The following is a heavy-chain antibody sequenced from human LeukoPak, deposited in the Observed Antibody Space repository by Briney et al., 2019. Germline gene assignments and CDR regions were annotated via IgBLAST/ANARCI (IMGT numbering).Heavy chain of an antibody. Sequence: GGSLRLSCAASGFTFYDYAMHWVRQAPGKGLEGVSLISGDGGSTYYADSVKGRFTISRDNSKNSLYLQMNSLRTEDTALYYCAKSAPHAPLPGDYRGQGTLVTVSP. CDR2: ISGDGGST. J-gene: IGHJ4*02. CDR3: AKSAPHAPLPGDY. V-gene: IGHV3-43*02. CDR1: GFTFYDYA. D-gene: IGHD1-14*01.